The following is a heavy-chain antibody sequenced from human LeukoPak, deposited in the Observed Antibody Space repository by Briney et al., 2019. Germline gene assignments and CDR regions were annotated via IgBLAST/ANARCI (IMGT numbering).Heavy chain of an antibody. D-gene: IGHD1-7*01. CDR2: ISGSGTTT. Sequence: GGSLRLSCAASGFTFDDHGMNWVRQAPGKGLEWVSVISGSGTTTIYADSVKGRFTISRDNSKITLYLQMNSLRAEDTAVYHCAKSNVVSLAGTNWFDPWGQGTLVTVSS. J-gene: IGHJ5*02. CDR1: GFTFDDHG. CDR3: AKSNVVSLAGTNWFDP. V-gene: IGHV3-23*01.